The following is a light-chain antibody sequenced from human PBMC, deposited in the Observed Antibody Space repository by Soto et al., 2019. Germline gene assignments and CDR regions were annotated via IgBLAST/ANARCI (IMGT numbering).Light chain of an antibody. Sequence: DIQMTQSPSTLSASVGDRVTITCRASQRISTWLAWYQQHPGEAPKLLIYGASYLESGVPSRFSGSGSGTEFTLTIDSLQPGDFAVYYCHQYNSYSQFTLGPGTKVDIK. CDR3: HQYNSYSQFT. CDR2: GAS. V-gene: IGKV1-5*01. CDR1: QRISTW. J-gene: IGKJ3*01.